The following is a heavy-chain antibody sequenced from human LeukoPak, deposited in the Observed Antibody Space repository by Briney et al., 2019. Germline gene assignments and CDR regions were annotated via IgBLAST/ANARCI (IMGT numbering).Heavy chain of an antibody. Sequence: GGSLRLSCAASGFPFSSYAMSWVGQAPGKGLGWVPAISGGGGSTYYADSVKGRFTISRDNSKNTLYLQMNSLRAEDTAVYYCAKGVGYYDSSGYYGSFDYWGQGTLVTVSS. CDR1: GFPFSSYA. D-gene: IGHD3-22*01. CDR2: ISGGGGST. J-gene: IGHJ4*02. V-gene: IGHV3-23*01. CDR3: AKGVGYYDSSGYYGSFDY.